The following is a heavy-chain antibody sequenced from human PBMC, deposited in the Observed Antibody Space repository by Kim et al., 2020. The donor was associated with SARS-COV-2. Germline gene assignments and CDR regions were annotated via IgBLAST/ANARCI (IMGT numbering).Heavy chain of an antibody. CDR1: GFTFNTNA. J-gene: IGHJ4*01. D-gene: IGHD3-10*01. V-gene: IGHV3-23*01. CDR3: AKDLHDSGGLLAYYFD. CDR2: ISGSGTHK. Sequence: GGSLRLSCAVSGFTFNTNAMSWVRQAPGRGLEWVSSISGSGTHKYYADSVKGRFTSSRDNSKNTVYLQMNSLRAEDTALYYCAKDLHDSGGLLAYYFD.